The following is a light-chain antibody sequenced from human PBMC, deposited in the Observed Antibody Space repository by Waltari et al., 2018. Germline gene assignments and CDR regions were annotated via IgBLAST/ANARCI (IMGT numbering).Light chain of an antibody. CDR2: YAS. V-gene: IGKV1-33*01. CDR3: QQYDDFPLT. J-gene: IGKJ4*01. Sequence: DIQMTQSPSSLSASVVDRVTITCQASQDISNNLNWYQQKPGKAPNLLLSYASTLERGVPLRFSGSGSGTSFTFIISSLQPEDIAIYFCQQYDDFPLTFGGGTKIEIK. CDR1: QDISNN.